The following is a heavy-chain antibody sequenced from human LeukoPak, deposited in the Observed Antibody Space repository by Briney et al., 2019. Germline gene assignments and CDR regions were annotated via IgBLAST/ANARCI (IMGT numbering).Heavy chain of an antibody. D-gene: IGHD3-9*01. V-gene: IGHV3-30*18. CDR1: GFTFSSYG. Sequence: GRSLRLSCAASGFTFSSYGMHWVRQAPGKGLEWVAVISYDGSNKYYADSVKGRFTISRDNSKNTLYLQMNSLRAEDTAVYYCAKEAGARSLLRYFDWLPSGDFDYWGQGTLVTVSS. CDR2: ISYDGSNK. J-gene: IGHJ4*02. CDR3: AKEAGARSLLRYFDWLPSGDFDY.